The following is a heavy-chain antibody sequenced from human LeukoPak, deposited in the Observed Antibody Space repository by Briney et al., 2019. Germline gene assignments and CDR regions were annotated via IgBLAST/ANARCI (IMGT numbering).Heavy chain of an antibody. V-gene: IGHV3-20*04. Sequence: GGSLRLSCAASGFTFDDYGMSWVRQAPGKGLEWVSGINWNGGSTAYADSVKGRFTISRDNAKNSLYLQMNSLRAGDTAFYYCARGGITIFGGIIYQDYWGQGTLVTVSS. D-gene: IGHD3-3*01. J-gene: IGHJ4*02. CDR1: GFTFDDYG. CDR2: INWNGGST. CDR3: ARGGITIFGGIIYQDY.